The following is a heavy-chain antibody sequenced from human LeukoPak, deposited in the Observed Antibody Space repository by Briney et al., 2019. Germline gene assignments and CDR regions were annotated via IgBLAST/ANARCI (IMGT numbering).Heavy chain of an antibody. D-gene: IGHD1-26*01. Sequence: SETLSLTCTVSGGSISSGDYYWSWIRQPPGKGLEWIGSMYHTGTTYYNPSLKSRVTISVDTSKNHFSLGLSSVTAADTAVYYCARLKWGDWFDPWGQGTLVTVSS. V-gene: IGHV4-39*02. CDR3: ARLKWGDWFDP. J-gene: IGHJ5*02. CDR1: GGSISSGDYY. CDR2: MYHTGTT.